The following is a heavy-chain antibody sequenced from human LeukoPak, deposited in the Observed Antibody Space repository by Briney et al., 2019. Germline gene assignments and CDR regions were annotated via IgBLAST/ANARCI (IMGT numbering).Heavy chain of an antibody. D-gene: IGHD3-22*01. CDR2: INHSGST. CDR3: ARFSLGYDAFDI. V-gene: IGHV4-34*01. CDR1: GASFSGYH. J-gene: IGHJ3*02. Sequence: SETLSLTCAVYGASFSGYHWCWIHQPPGRGLEWIGEINHSGSTTYNPSLKSRVTISVDTSKNQFSLKLSSVTAADTAVYYCARFSLGYDAFDIWGQGTMVTVSS.